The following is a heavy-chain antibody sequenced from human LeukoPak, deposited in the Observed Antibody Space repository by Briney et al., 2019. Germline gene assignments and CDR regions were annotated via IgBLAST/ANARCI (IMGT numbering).Heavy chain of an antibody. CDR2: ISSSGSTI. CDR1: GFSFTSYE. D-gene: IGHD2-15*01. CDR3: ARDCGGGSCYGPYDAFDV. Sequence: GRSLRLSCAASGFSFTSYEMNWVRQAPGKGLEWVSYISSSGSTIYYADSVKGRFTISRDNAKNSLYLQTNSLRAEDTAVYYCARDCGGGSCYGPYDAFDVWGQGTMVTVSS. V-gene: IGHV3-48*03. J-gene: IGHJ3*01.